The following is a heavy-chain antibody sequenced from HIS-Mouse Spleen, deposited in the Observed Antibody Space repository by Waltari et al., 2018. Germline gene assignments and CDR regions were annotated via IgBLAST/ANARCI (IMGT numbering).Heavy chain of an antibody. CDR2: ISYEGSNK. V-gene: IGHV3-30*18. Sequence: QVQLVESGGGVVQPGRSLRLSCAASGFTFSSDGMHWVRQGPGKGVEWLAVISYEGSNKDYADPVKGRFTSSRDNSKNTLYLQMNSLRAEDTAVYYCAKDKHHAFDYWGQGTLVTVSS. J-gene: IGHJ4*02. CDR3: AKDKHHAFDY. CDR1: GFTFSSDG.